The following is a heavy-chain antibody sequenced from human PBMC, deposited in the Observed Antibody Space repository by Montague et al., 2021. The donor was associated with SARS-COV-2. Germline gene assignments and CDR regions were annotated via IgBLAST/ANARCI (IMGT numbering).Heavy chain of an antibody. J-gene: IGHJ3*02. CDR3: ARGAGYSSSWYLAFEI. D-gene: IGHD6-13*01. CDR2: IYYSGGT. Sequence: SETLSLTCTVSSGSISSYYWSWIRQPPGKGLEWIGYIYYSGGTNYNPSLKGRVTISVDTSKNQFSLKLSSVTAADTAVYYCARGAGYSSSWYLAFEIWGQGTMVTVSS. CDR1: SGSISSYY. V-gene: IGHV4-59*01.